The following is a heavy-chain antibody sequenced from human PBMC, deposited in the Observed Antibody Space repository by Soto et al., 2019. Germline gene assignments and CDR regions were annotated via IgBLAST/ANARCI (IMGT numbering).Heavy chain of an antibody. CDR1: GFTFSDYA. CDR2: VSHDGRNT. D-gene: IGHD6-19*01. V-gene: IGHV3-30*18. CDR3: AKGGRQWLVTSDFNY. Sequence: VQLVESGGGVFQPGRSLRLSCAASGFTFSDYAMHWVRQSPGKGLEWVAVVSHDGRNTHYADSVKGRFTISRDSSKNTVHLAMTSLRAEDTALYYCAKGGRQWLVTSDFNYWGQGALVTVSS. J-gene: IGHJ4*02.